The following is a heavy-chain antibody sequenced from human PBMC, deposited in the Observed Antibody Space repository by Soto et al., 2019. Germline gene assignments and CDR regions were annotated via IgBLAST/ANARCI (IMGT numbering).Heavy chain of an antibody. D-gene: IGHD2-2*01. CDR2: ISAYNGNT. CDR3: ARVYCSSTSCYVPYYYYYMDV. V-gene: IGHV1-18*01. CDR1: GYTFTSYG. J-gene: IGHJ6*03. Sequence: GASVKVSCKASGYTFTSYGISWVRQAPGQGLEWMGWISAYNGNTNYEQKLQGRVTMTTDTSTSTAYMELRSLRSDDTAVYYCARVYCSSTSCYVPYYYYYMDVWGKGTTVTVSS.